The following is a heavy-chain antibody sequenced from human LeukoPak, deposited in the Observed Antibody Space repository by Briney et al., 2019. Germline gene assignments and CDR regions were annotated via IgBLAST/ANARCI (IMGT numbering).Heavy chain of an antibody. CDR3: AKAMGSGSYYDPALHHGLDV. D-gene: IGHD3-10*01. CDR2: ISGRGINT. V-gene: IGHV3-23*01. Sequence: PGGSLRLSCAASTSAFSTNVMSWVRQAPGKGLEWVSAISGRGINTYYADSVKGRFILFRDNSKNTLYLEMNSLRAEDTAVYYCAKAMGSGSYYDPALHHGLDVWGQGTTVIVSS. CDR1: TSAFSTNV. J-gene: IGHJ6*02.